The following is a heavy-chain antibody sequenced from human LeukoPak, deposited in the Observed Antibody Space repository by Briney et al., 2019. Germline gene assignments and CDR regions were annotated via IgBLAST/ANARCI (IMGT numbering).Heavy chain of an antibody. Sequence: ASVKVSCKAAGYTFTAYYLHWVRQGPGQGLEWMGWINPNSGDPNYALNFEGRVTMARDTSISTAYMELRSLRSDDTAVYYCARVRYDSHFDYWGQGTLVTVSS. CDR3: ARVRYDSHFDY. D-gene: IGHD3-9*01. J-gene: IGHJ4*02. CDR1: GYTFTAYY. CDR2: INPNSGDP. V-gene: IGHV1-2*02.